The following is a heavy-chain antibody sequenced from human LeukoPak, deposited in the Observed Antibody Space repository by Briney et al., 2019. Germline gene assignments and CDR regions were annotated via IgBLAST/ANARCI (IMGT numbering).Heavy chain of an antibody. Sequence: TGGSLRLSCAASGFTFDDYGMSWVRQAPGKGLEWVSGINWNGGSTGYADSVKGRFTISRDNAKNSLYLQMNSLRAEDTALYHCXRVENTHDAFDIWGQETMVTVSS. J-gene: IGHJ3*02. CDR1: GFTFDDYG. V-gene: IGHV3-20*01. CDR2: INWNGGST. CDR3: XRVENTHDAFDI. D-gene: IGHD1-1*01.